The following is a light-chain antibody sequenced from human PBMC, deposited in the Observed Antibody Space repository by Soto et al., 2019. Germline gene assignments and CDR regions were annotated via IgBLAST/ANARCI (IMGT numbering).Light chain of an antibody. CDR2: AAS. CDR1: KDIKNY. CDR3: QHYDDLPWT. Sequence: DIQMTQSPSSLSASVGDRVTITCQASKDIKNYLNWYQQKPGKAPKLLIYAASILETGVPSRFSGSGSGTDFTFTISSLQPEDIATYYCQHYDDLPWTFGQGTKVALK. V-gene: IGKV1-33*01. J-gene: IGKJ1*01.